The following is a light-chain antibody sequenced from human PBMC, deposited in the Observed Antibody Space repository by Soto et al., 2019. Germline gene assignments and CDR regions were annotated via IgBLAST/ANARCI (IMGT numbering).Light chain of an antibody. J-gene: IGKJ1*01. CDR2: AAS. CDR3: LQYNGFTRT. CDR1: QNIGRY. V-gene: IGKV1-5*03. Sequence: DIQMTQSPSTLSASIGDRVIITCRASQNIGRYLAWYQQKPGEAPKFLIYAASSLERGVPSRFSGGRSETEFTLTISSLQPDDFATYYCLQYNGFTRTFGQGTKV.